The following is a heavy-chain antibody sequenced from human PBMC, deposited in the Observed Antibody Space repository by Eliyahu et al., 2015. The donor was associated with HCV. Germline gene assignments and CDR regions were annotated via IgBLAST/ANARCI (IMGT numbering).Heavy chain of an antibody. D-gene: IGHD4-23*01. V-gene: IGHV1-8*01. CDR1: GYTFTSFD. CDR2: VNPNSGNS. Sequence: QVQLVQSGAEVKKPGASVKVSCKASGYTFTSFDINWVRQAPGHGLEWMGWVNPNSGNSGNAPRFQSRVTLTTSTSITTAYMELSSLRSEDTAVYYCARVRVYGGLYYLDLWGQGTLVTVSS. CDR3: ARVRVYGGLYYLDL. J-gene: IGHJ4*02.